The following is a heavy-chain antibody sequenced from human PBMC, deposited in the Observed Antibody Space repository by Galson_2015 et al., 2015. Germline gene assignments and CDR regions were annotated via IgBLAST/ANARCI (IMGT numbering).Heavy chain of an antibody. J-gene: IGHJ6*02. CDR1: GFTFSSYA. Sequence: SLRLSCAASGFTFSSYAMNWVRQAPGKGLEWVSAISGSGAGTYYADSVKGRFTISRDNSKNTLYLQMNSLRAEDTAVYYCACMGRGVKVDVWGQGTTVAVSS. D-gene: IGHD3-10*01. V-gene: IGHV3-23*01. CDR2: ISGSGAGT. CDR3: ACMGRGVKVDV.